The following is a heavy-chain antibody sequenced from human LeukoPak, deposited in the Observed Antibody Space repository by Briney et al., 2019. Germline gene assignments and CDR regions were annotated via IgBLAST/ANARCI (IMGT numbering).Heavy chain of an antibody. CDR2: ISYSWRT. Sequence: PSETLSLTCTVSGGSITNSHFFWSWVRRPPGTGLEWIGSISYSWRTFYNPSLRSRVTIYVESSRNQFSLRLNSVTAADTAVYYCARHSEEYGSNPKPLDYWGQGTLVTVSS. CDR1: GGSITNSHFF. D-gene: IGHD6-6*01. CDR3: ARHSEEYGSNPKPLDY. V-gene: IGHV4-39*01. J-gene: IGHJ4*02.